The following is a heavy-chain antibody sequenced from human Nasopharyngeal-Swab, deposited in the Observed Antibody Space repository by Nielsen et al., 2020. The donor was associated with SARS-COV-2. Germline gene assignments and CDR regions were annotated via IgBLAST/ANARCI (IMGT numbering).Heavy chain of an antibody. J-gene: IGHJ6*03. CDR3: ARGQAYYYGSGSRYYYYYYMDV. CDR2: IYYSGST. V-gene: IGHV4-59*12. D-gene: IGHD3-10*01. Sequence: WTRQPPGKGLEWIGYIYYSGSTNYNPSLKSRVTISVDTSKNQFSLKLSSVTAADTAVYYCARGQAYYYGSGSRYYYYYYMDVWGKGTTVTVSS.